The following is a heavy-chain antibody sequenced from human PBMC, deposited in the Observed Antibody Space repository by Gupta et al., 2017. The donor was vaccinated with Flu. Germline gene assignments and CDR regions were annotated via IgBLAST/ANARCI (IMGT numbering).Heavy chain of an antibody. J-gene: IGHJ4*02. Sequence: QVHLVESGGGGVQPGRSLRLSCAASGFTFTRSGMDWVRQTPGKGLEWVAAVSYDGTHQYYVDSVKGRFTISRDNFKDTLYLQMNSLRVDDAAVYYCVKEEAGNSQIDYWGQGTLVTVSS. CDR2: VSYDGTHQ. V-gene: IGHV3-30*18. CDR3: VKEEAGNSQIDY. CDR1: GFTFTRSG.